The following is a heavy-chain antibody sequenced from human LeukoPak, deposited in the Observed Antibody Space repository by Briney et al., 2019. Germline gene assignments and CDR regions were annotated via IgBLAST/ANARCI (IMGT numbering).Heavy chain of an antibody. CDR3: ARDRVVVVPAAILRSTYYYYYGMDV. CDR1: GFTFSSYW. V-gene: IGHV3-7*01. J-gene: IGHJ6*02. D-gene: IGHD2-2*02. CDR2: IKQDGSEK. Sequence: PGGSLRLSCAASGFTFSSYWMSWVRQAPGKGLEWVANIKQDGSEKYYVDSVKGRFTISRDNAKNSLYLQMNSLRAEDTAVYYCARDRVVVVPAAILRSTYYYYYGMDVWGQGTTVTVSS.